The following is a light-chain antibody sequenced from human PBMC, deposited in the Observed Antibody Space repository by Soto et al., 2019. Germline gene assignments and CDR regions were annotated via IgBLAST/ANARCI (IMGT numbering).Light chain of an antibody. CDR3: QQYNNWPPIT. CDR2: DAS. Sequence: EIVLTQSPATLSSSPGERATLSCGASQSVSSYLAWYQQKPGQAPRLLIYDASNRATGIPARFSGSGSGTDFTLTISSLQSEDFAVYYCQQYNNWPPITFGQGTRLEIK. CDR1: QSVSSY. J-gene: IGKJ5*01. V-gene: IGKV3-11*01.